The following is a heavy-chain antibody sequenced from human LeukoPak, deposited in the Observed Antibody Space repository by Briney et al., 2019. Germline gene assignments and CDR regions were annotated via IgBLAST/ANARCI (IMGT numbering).Heavy chain of an antibody. V-gene: IGHV1-69*04. CDR3: ARDRSNWKTPIGY. D-gene: IGHD1-20*01. CDR1: GGTFSSYA. CDR2: IIPIFVIA. J-gene: IGHJ4*02. Sequence: SVKVSCKASGGTFSSYAISCVRQAPGQGLEWMGRIIPIFVIAKYAQKCQGRVTITADKSTSTAYMELSSLRSEDTAVYFCARDRSNWKTPIGYWGQGTLVTVSS.